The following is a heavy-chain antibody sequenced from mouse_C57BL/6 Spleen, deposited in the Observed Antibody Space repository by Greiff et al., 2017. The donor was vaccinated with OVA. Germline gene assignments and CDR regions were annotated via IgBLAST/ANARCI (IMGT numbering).Heavy chain of an antibody. CDR3: ARTYYGNAYWYFDV. CDR1: GFTFSDYG. J-gene: IGHJ1*03. CDR2: ISSGSSTI. D-gene: IGHD2-10*01. V-gene: IGHV5-17*01. Sequence: EVKLVESGGGLVKPGGSLKLSCAASGFTFSDYGMHWVRQAPEKGLEWVAYISSGSSTIYYADTVKGRFTISRDNAKNTLFLQMTSLRSEDTAMYYCARTYYGNAYWYFDVWGTGTTVTVSS.